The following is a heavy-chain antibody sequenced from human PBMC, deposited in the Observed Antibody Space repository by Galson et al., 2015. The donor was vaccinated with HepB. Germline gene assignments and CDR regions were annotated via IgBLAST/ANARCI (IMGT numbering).Heavy chain of an antibody. V-gene: IGHV1-2*02. D-gene: IGHD6-19*01. J-gene: IGHJ4*02. Sequence: SVTVSCKASGYSFTGYYMHWVRQAPGQGLEWMGWINPNSGGTNYAQKFQGRVTMTRDTSTSTVYMELSSLRSEDTAVYYCARDYSSGWSSAFDYWGQGTLVTVSS. CDR2: INPNSGGT. CDR3: ARDYSSGWSSAFDY. CDR1: GYSFTGYY.